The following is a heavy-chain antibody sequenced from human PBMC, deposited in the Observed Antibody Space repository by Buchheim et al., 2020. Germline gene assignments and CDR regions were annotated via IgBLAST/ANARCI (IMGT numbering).Heavy chain of an antibody. J-gene: IGHJ6*02. Sequence: QVQLQQWGAGLLKPSETLSLTCAVYGGSFSGYYWSWIRQPPGKGLEWIGEINHSGSTNYNPSLKSRVTISVDTSKHQFSLKLSSVTAADTAVYYCARGRGATTGYYYYYGMDVWGQGTT. CDR2: INHSGST. V-gene: IGHV4-34*01. CDR3: ARGRGATTGYYYYYGMDV. CDR1: GGSFSGYY. D-gene: IGHD1-26*01.